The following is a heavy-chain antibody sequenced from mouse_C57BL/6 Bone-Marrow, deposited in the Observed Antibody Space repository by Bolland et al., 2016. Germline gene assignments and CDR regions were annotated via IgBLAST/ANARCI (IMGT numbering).Heavy chain of an antibody. J-gene: IGHJ3*01. V-gene: IGHV3-6*01. Sequence: YDGSNNYNPSLKNRISITRDTSKNQFFLKLNSVTTEDTATYYCARGDGNDYWGQGTLV. CDR3: ARGDGNDY. D-gene: IGHD2-2*01. CDR2: YDGSN.